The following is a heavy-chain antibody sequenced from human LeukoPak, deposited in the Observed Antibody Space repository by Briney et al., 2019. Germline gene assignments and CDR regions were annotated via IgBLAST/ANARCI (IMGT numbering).Heavy chain of an antibody. V-gene: IGHV3-23*01. CDR1: GFTFSSYA. Sequence: PGGSLRLSCAASGFTFSSYAMSWVRQAPGKGLEWVSAISGSGGSTYYADSVKGRFTLSRDNSKNTLYLQMNSLRAEDTAVYYCAKSLAGTYYYDSSGYYTMKDWGQGTLVTVSS. CDR2: ISGSGGST. CDR3: AKSLAGTYYYDSSGYYTMKD. D-gene: IGHD3-22*01. J-gene: IGHJ4*02.